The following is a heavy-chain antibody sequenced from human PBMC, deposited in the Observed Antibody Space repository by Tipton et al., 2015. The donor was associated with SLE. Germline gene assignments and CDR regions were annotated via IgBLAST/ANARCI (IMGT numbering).Heavy chain of an antibody. CDR2: IKPDGSGK. V-gene: IGHV3-7*01. Sequence: SLRLSCAASGFTFSSYWMSWVRQAPGKGLEWVANIKPDGSGKYYVDSVKGRFTISRDNAKNLLFLQLDSLRVEDTAVYYCARDSLSAPYAFDIWGRGTMVTVSS. D-gene: IGHD3-16*01. J-gene: IGHJ3*02. CDR3: ARDSLSAPYAFDI. CDR1: GFTFSSYW.